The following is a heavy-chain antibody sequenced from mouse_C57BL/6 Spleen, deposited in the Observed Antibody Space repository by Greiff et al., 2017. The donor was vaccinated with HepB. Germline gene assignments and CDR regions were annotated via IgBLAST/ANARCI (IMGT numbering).Heavy chain of an antibody. CDR3: ARGGGRNLLIPFDY. J-gene: IGHJ2*01. CDR1: GYTFTSYW. Sequence: VQLQQPGTELVKPGDSVKLSCKASGYTFTSYWMHWVKQRPGQGLEWIGNINPSNGGTNYNETFKSKATLTVDKSSSTAYMQLSSLTSEDSAVYYCARGGGRNLLIPFDYWGQGTTLTVSS. D-gene: IGHD1-1*01. V-gene: IGHV1-53*01. CDR2: INPSNGGT.